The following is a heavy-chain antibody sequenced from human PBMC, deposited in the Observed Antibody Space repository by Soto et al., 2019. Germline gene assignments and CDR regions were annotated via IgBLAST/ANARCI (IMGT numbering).Heavy chain of an antibody. CDR3: ARGRWLRQSFAY. Sequence: QVQLEQWGAGLLKPSETLSLTCAVYGGSFSGYYWSWIRQPPGKGLEWIGEINHSGSTNYNPSLKGGVPISVDTYKNQFSLSLYSVTAADTAVYYCARGRWLRQSFAYWGQGTLVTVSS. CDR2: INHSGST. J-gene: IGHJ4*02. V-gene: IGHV4-34*02. CDR1: GGSFSGYY. D-gene: IGHD5-12*01.